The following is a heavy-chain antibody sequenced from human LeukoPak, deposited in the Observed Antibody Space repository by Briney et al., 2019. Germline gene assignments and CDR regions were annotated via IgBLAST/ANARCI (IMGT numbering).Heavy chain of an antibody. Sequence: GGSLRLSCAASGFSFSSYGMSWVRQAPGKGLEWVSGISNSGRTYYADSVKGRFTISRDNSKNTLYLQMNSLRAEDTAVYHCAKGQKVGDNWGQGTLVTVSS. J-gene: IGHJ4*02. V-gene: IGHV3-23*01. CDR2: ISNSGRT. CDR3: AKGQKVGDN. CDR1: GFSFSSYG.